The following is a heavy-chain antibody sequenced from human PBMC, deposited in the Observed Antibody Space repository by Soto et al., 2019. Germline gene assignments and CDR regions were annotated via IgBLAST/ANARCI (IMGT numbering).Heavy chain of an antibody. CDR3: ARDYYDSSGYFLFDY. D-gene: IGHD3-22*01. CDR1: GFTFSSYS. CDR2: ISSSSSTI. J-gene: IGHJ4*02. V-gene: IGHV3-48*01. Sequence: PGGSLRLSCAASGFTFSSYSMNWVRQAPGKGLEWVSYISSSSSTIYYADSVKGRFTISRDNAKNSLYLQMNSLRAEDTAVYYCARDYYDSSGYFLFDYWGQGTLVTVSS.